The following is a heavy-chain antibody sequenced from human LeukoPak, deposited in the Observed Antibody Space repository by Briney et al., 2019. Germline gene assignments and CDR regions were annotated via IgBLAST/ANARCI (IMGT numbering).Heavy chain of an antibody. CDR2: IYHSGST. CDR1: GGSISSSNW. J-gene: IGHJ4*02. Sequence: SGTLSLTCAVSGGSISSSNWWSWVRQPPGKGLEWIGEIYHSGSTNYNPSLKSRVTISVDKSKNQFSLKLSSVTAADTAVYYCARVIWFGELSMYYFDYWGQGTLVTVSS. V-gene: IGHV4-4*02. D-gene: IGHD3-10*01. CDR3: ARVIWFGELSMYYFDY.